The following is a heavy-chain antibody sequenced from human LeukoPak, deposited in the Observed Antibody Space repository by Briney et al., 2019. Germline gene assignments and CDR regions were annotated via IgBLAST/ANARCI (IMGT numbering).Heavy chain of an antibody. CDR3: ARGGYDSSGPGDY. CDR2: IYYRGST. D-gene: IGHD3-22*01. Sequence: SETLSLTCSVSGYSISNYYWTWIRQPPGKGLEWIGYIYYRGSTNYNPSLKSRVTIAVDTSKNQFSLKLSSVTAADTAVYYCARGGYDSSGPGDYWGQGTLVTVSS. J-gene: IGHJ4*02. CDR1: GYSISNYY. V-gene: IGHV4-59*01.